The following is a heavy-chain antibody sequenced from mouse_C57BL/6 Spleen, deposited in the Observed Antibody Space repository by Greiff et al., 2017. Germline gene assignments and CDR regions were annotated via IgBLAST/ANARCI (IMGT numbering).Heavy chain of an antibody. Sequence: EVKLMESGGGLVQPGGSMKLSCVASGFTFSNYWMNWVRQSPEKGLEWVAQIRLKSDNYATHYAESVKGRFTISRDDSKSSVYLQMNNLRAEDTGIYYCTDGSSSSFDDWGQGTTLTVSS. D-gene: IGHD1-1*01. CDR3: TDGSSSSFDD. J-gene: IGHJ2*01. V-gene: IGHV6-3*01. CDR1: GFTFSNYW. CDR2: IRLKSDNYAT.